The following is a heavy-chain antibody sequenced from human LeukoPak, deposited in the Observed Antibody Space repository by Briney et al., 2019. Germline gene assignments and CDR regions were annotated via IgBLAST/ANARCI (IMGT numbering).Heavy chain of an antibody. Sequence: PSETLSLTFAVYGGSFSGYSWNWIRQPPVKGLEWIGEINHSGGTNYNPSLKSRVTISVDTSKKQFSLKLSSVTAADTAVYYCAREGELDAFDIWGQGTMVTVSS. V-gene: IGHV4-34*01. J-gene: IGHJ3*02. D-gene: IGHD1-26*01. CDR1: GGSFSGYS. CDR3: AREGELDAFDI. CDR2: INHSGGT.